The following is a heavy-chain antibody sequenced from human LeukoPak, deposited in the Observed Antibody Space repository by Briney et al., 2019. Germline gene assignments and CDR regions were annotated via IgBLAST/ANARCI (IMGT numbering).Heavy chain of an antibody. CDR3: AREPRPSYDSSGYYHYFDY. D-gene: IGHD3-22*01. CDR2: ISSSSSYI. CDR1: GLTFSNFK. J-gene: IGHJ4*02. V-gene: IGHV3-21*01. Sequence: GGSLRLSCAVSGLTFSNFKMNWVRQAPGKGLEWVSSISSSSSYIYYADSVKGRFTISRDNAKNSLYLQMNSLRAEDTAVYYCAREPRPSYDSSGYYHYFDYWGQGTLVTVSS.